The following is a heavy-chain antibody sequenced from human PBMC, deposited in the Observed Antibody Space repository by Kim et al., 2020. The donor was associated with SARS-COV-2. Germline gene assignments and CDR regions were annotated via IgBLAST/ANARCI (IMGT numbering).Heavy chain of an antibody. Sequence: SETLSPTCTVSGGSVTSHYWSWIRQPPGKGLEWIGYFHYSGSVKYNPSLKSRGTISVDTSKNQLSLKLSSVTAADTAVYYCARRIVSYFDLWGRGTLVTVSS. CDR1: GGSVTSHY. D-gene: IGHD1-26*01. CDR3: ARRIVSYFDL. V-gene: IGHV4-59*08. CDR2: FHYSGSV. J-gene: IGHJ2*01.